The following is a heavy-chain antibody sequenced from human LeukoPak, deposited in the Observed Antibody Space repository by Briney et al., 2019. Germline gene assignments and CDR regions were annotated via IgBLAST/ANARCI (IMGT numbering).Heavy chain of an antibody. CDR3: ARGGLRGSYYEYFHH. CDR1: GGTFSSYA. D-gene: IGHD1-26*01. V-gene: IGHV1-69*06. J-gene: IGHJ1*01. Sequence: GASVKVSCKASGGTFSSYAISWVRQAPGQGLEWMGGIIPIFGTANYAQKFQGRVPITADKSTSTAYMELSRLRSDDTAVYYCARGGLRGSYYEYFHHWGQGTLVSVSS. CDR2: IIPIFGTA.